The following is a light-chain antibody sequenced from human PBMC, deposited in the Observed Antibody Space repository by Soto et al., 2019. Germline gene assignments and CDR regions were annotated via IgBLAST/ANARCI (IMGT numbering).Light chain of an antibody. CDR1: HSLLHSNGFNY. Sequence: IVMSQSPLSLTVTPGQPASISCRSSHSLLHSNGFNYLDWYPQKPGQPPHLLIYLGSYRASGVPDRFRGSGSGTEFTLSITRVEAEDVGVFYCMQALETPPTFGQGTK. V-gene: IGKV2-28*01. J-gene: IGKJ2*01. CDR3: MQALETPPT. CDR2: LGS.